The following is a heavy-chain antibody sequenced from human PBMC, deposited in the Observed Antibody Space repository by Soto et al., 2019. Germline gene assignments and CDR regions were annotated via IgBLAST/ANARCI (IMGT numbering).Heavy chain of an antibody. Sequence: QVQLVESGGGMVQPGTSLRLSCAASGFTFNSLSLHWVRQRPDKGLEWVAVISHDGRVTLYADFVKGRFTVSRDNSKNTIYLQVNSLRADDSAVYFCAREPYGDSQYFDYWGQGTLVTVSS. CDR1: GFTFNSLS. D-gene: IGHD2-21*02. J-gene: IGHJ4*02. CDR3: AREPYGDSQYFDY. V-gene: IGHV3-30*04. CDR2: ISHDGRVT.